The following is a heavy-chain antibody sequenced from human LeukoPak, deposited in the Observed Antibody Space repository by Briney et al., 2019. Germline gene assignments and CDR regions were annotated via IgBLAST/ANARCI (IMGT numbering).Heavy chain of an antibody. V-gene: IGHV4-39*07. CDR1: GGSISSSSYY. J-gene: IGHJ4*02. Sequence: PSETLSLTCTVSGGSISSSSYYWGWIRQPPGTGLEWIGSIYYSGSTYYNPSLKSRVTISVDTSKNQFSLKLSSVTAADTAVYYCARDGYNYFDYWGQGTLVTVSS. CDR2: IYYSGST. D-gene: IGHD5-24*01. CDR3: ARDGYNYFDY.